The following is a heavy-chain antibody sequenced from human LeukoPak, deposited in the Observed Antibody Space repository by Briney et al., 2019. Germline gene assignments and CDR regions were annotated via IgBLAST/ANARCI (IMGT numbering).Heavy chain of an antibody. CDR1: GGTFSSYA. V-gene: IGHV1-69*04. CDR2: IIPIFGIA. CDR3: AGDGDSTESFDY. D-gene: IGHD4-11*01. Sequence: GASVKVSCKASGGTFSSYAISWVRQAPGQGLEWMGRIIPIFGIANYAQKFQGRVTITADKSTSTAYMELSSLRSEDTAVYYCAGDGDSTESFDYWGQGTLVTASS. J-gene: IGHJ4*02.